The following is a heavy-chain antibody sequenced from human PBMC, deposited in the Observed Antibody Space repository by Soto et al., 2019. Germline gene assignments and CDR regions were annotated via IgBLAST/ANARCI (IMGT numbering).Heavy chain of an antibody. Sequence: QIQLVQSGTEVKKPGASVKVSCKASGYIFTNYGITWVRQAPGRGLEWMGWISPHNGKTSYAQRVQDRVTMTTDTSTSTAYMELRSLRSDDTAMYYCARRPSADWFDPWGQGTLVTVSS. J-gene: IGHJ5*02. CDR1: GYIFTNYG. CDR2: ISPHNGKT. CDR3: ARRPSADWFDP. V-gene: IGHV1-18*01. D-gene: IGHD2-2*01.